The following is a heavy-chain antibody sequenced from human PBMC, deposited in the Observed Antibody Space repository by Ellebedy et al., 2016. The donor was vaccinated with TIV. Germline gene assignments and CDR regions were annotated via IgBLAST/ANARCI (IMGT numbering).Heavy chain of an antibody. Sequence: GESLKISCAASGFTFSGYGMHWVRQTPGKGLEWVAVIWHDGSNKYYADSVKGRFTISRDNSKNTLYLQMNSLRAEDTGIYYCAREAVTRNYYYGMDVWGQGTTVTVFS. V-gene: IGHV3-33*08. CDR3: AREAVTRNYYYGMDV. D-gene: IGHD4-17*01. CDR1: GFTFSGYG. J-gene: IGHJ6*02. CDR2: IWHDGSNK.